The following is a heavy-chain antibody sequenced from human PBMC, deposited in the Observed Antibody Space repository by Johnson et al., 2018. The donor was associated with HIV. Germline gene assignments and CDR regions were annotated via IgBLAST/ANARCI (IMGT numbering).Heavy chain of an antibody. CDR1: GFNFSNYA. D-gene: IGHD3-10*01. V-gene: IGHV3-23*04. CDR3: AKAMSPMVRGNI. J-gene: IGHJ3*02. Sequence: VQLVESGGGLVQPGGSLRLSCAASGFNFSNYAMTWVRQAPGKGLEWVSSISGSGGSTYFADSVKGRFTISRDNSKNTLYLQMNSLRAEDTAVYYCAKAMSPMVRGNIWGQGTMVTVSS. CDR2: ISGSGGST.